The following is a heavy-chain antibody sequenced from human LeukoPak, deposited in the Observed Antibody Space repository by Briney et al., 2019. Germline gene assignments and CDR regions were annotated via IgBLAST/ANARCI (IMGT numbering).Heavy chain of an antibody. CDR2: ISYDGSNK. J-gene: IGHJ4*02. V-gene: IGHV3-30*18. Sequence: GSLRLSCAASGFTFSSYGMHWVRQAPGKGLEWVAVISYDGSNKYYADSVKGRFTISRDNSKNTLYLQMNSLRAEDTAVHYCAKDLSGSFDYWGQGTLVTVSS. CDR1: GFTFSSYG. D-gene: IGHD6-19*01. CDR3: AKDLSGSFDY.